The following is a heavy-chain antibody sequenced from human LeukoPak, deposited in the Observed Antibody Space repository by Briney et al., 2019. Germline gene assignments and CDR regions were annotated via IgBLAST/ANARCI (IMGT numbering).Heavy chain of an antibody. CDR3: ARAKSGIAAAGPKDY. CDR2: INHSGST. CDR1: GGSFSGYY. Sequence: SETLSLTCAVYGGSFSGYYWSWIRQPPGKRLEWIGEINHSGSTNYNPSLKSRVTISVDTSKNQFSLKLSSVTAADTAVYYCARAKSGIAAAGPKDYWGQGTLVTVSS. D-gene: IGHD6-13*01. V-gene: IGHV4-34*01. J-gene: IGHJ4*02.